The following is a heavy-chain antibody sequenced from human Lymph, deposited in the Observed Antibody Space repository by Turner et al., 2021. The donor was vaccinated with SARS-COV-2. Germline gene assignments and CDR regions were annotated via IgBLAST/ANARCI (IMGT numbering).Heavy chain of an antibody. Sequence: EVQLVESGGGLVKPGGSLRLSCAASVFTFSYAWMSWVRQAPGKVLEWVGRIKSKTDDGTTDYAAPVKGRFTISRNDSKNTLYLQMNSLKTEDTAVYYCTTGWFTGTYGDYFDYWGQGTLVTVSS. J-gene: IGHJ4*02. CDR2: IKSKTDDGTT. V-gene: IGHV3-15*01. D-gene: IGHD1-7*01. CDR3: TTGWFTGTYGDYFDY. CDR1: VFTFSYAW.